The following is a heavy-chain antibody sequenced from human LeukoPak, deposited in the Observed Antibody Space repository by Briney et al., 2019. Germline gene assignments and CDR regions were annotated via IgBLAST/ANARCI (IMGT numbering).Heavy chain of an antibody. V-gene: IGHV4-59*01. CDR2: IYYSGST. CDR1: GGSISIYY. J-gene: IGHJ4*02. CDR3: ARGTVVTPFDY. D-gene: IGHD4-23*01. Sequence: SGTLSLTCTVSGGSISIYYWSWIRQPPGKGLEWIGYIYYSGSTNYNPSLKSRVTISVDTSKNQFSLKLSSVTAADTAVYYCARGTVVTPFDYWGQGTLVTVSS.